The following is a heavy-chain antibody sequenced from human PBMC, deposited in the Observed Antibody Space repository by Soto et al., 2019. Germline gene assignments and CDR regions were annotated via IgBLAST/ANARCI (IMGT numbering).Heavy chain of an antibody. CDR3: ARSRRDILTGYYFSP. D-gene: IGHD3-9*01. CDR1: GFTFSSYA. Sequence: GGSLRLSCAASGFTFSSYAMHWVRQAPGKGLEYVSAISSNGGSTYYANSVKGRFTISRDNSKNTLYLQMGSLRAEDMAVYYCARSRRDILTGYYFSPWGQGTLVTVSS. CDR2: ISSNGGST. V-gene: IGHV3-64*01. J-gene: IGHJ5*02.